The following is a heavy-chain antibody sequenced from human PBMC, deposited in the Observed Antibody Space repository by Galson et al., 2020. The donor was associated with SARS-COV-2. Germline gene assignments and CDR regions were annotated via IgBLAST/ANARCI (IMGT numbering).Heavy chain of an antibody. CDR1: GFTFRSYA. Sequence: SCAASGFTFRSYAMSWVRQAPGKGLEWVAGLSGSGGNTYYADSVKGRFTISRDKSKNTLYLQMSSLRADDTAVYYCAKSGPYYDISTGYFVNLYYFDSWGQGTLVTVSS. D-gene: IGHD3-9*01. J-gene: IGHJ4*02. CDR2: LSGSGGNT. CDR3: AKSGPYYDISTGYFVNLYYFDS. V-gene: IGHV3-23*01.